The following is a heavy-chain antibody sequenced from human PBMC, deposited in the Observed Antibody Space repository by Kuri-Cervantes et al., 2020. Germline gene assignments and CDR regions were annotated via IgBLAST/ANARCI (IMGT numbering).Heavy chain of an antibody. CDR3: ARVDGYSFGYFDY. CDR1: GFTFSGYW. D-gene: IGHD5-18*01. Sequence: GESLKISCAASGFTFSGYWMNWVRQTPGNGLVWVSFISGDGSNTMYADSVKGRFTISRDNAKNSLYLQMNSLRAEDTALYYCARVDGYSFGYFDYWGQGTLVTVSS. J-gene: IGHJ4*02. V-gene: IGHV3-74*03. CDR2: ISGDGSNT.